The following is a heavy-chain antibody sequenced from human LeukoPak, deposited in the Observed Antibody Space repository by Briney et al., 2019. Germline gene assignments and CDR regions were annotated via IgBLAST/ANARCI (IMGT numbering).Heavy chain of an antibody. V-gene: IGHV1-69*13. J-gene: IGHJ4*02. CDR1: GGTFSSYA. CDR2: IIPIFGTA. Sequence: ASVKVSCKASGGTFSSYAISWVRQAPGQGLEWMGGIIPIFGTANYAQKFQGRVTITADESTSTAYTELSSLRSEDTAVYYCARVSACSGGSCYDNFDYWGQGTLVTVSS. D-gene: IGHD2-15*01. CDR3: ARVSACSGGSCYDNFDY.